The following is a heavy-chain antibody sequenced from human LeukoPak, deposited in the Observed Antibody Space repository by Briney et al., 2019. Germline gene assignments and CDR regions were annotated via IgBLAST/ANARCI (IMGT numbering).Heavy chain of an antibody. Sequence: PGGSLRLSCAASGFTFSSYGMHWVRQAPGKGLEWVAVIWYDGSNKYYADSVKGRFTISRDNSKNTLYLQMNSLRAEDTAVYYCARSGWDYYDSSGYYYALYYYYMDVWGKGTTVTVSS. D-gene: IGHD3-22*01. CDR3: ARSGWDYYDSSGYYYALYYYYMDV. V-gene: IGHV3-33*01. CDR1: GFTFSSYG. J-gene: IGHJ6*03. CDR2: IWYDGSNK.